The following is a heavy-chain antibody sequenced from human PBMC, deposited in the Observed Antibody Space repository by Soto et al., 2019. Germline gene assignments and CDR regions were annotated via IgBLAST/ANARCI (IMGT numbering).Heavy chain of an antibody. CDR1: GFTFSSYS. CDR2: ISSSSSTI. CDR3: ARDRYYGSGSNNWFDP. J-gene: IGHJ5*02. Sequence: GGSLRLSCAASGFTFSSYSMNWVRQAPGKGLEWVSYISSSSSTIYYADSVKGRFTISRDNAKNSLYLQMNSLRDEDTAVYYCARDRYYGSGSNNWFDPWGQGTLVTVSS. V-gene: IGHV3-48*02. D-gene: IGHD3-10*01.